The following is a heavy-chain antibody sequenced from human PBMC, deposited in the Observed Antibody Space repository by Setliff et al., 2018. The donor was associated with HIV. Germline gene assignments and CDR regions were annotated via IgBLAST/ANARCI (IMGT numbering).Heavy chain of an antibody. Sequence: SETLSLTCTVSGGSISSSGPGYYWGWVRQAPGGGLEWIGSVYYSGSTYYNPSLKSRVTISVDTSKNQFSLKLSSVTAADTAVYYCARSPLWSGYEGEAFDIWGQGTMVTVSS. CDR2: VYYSGST. CDR3: ARSPLWSGYEGEAFDI. J-gene: IGHJ3*02. D-gene: IGHD3-3*01. CDR1: GGSISSSGPGYY. V-gene: IGHV4-39*07.